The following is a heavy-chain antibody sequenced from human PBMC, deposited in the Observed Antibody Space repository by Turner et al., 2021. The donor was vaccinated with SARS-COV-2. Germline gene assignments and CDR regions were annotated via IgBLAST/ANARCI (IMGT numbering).Heavy chain of an antibody. Sequence: QLQLQESGPGLVKPSETLSLTCTVSRGSISSRSYFWGWIRQPPGKGLEWIGSIYYSGSTYHNPSLKSRVTISVDTSKNQFSLKLSSVTAADTAVCYCARNSPKWYYYDSSGYYDYWGQGTLVTVSS. V-gene: IGHV4-39*01. CDR2: IYYSGST. CDR3: ARNSPKWYYYDSSGYYDY. CDR1: RGSISSRSYF. J-gene: IGHJ4*02. D-gene: IGHD3-22*01.